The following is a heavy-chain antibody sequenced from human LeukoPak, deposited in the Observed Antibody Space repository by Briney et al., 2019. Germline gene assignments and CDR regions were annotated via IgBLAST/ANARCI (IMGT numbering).Heavy chain of an antibody. Sequence: ASVKVSCKASGYTFTSYYMHWVRQAPGQGLEWMGLINPSGSSTSYAQKFQGRLSLTRDMSTSTDYMELSSLRSEDTAIYYCARDNSVGDTAWWFDPWGQGTLVTVSS. D-gene: IGHD1-26*01. CDR3: ARDNSVGDTAWWFDP. CDR2: INPSGSST. CDR1: GYTFTSYY. J-gene: IGHJ5*02. V-gene: IGHV1-46*01.